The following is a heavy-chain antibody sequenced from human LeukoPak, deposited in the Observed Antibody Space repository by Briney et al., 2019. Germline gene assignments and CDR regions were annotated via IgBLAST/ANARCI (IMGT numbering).Heavy chain of an antibody. Sequence: GGSLRLSCAASGFTFSTYWMHWVRQSPGTGLVWVSRIKSDGSSIMYADSVRGRFTISRDNAKNTLYLQMNSPRAEDTAVYYCTRDLDYGGRSNFDHWGQGTLVTVSS. J-gene: IGHJ4*02. V-gene: IGHV3-74*03. CDR2: IKSDGSSI. CDR3: TRDLDYGGRSNFDH. D-gene: IGHD4-23*01. CDR1: GFTFSTYW.